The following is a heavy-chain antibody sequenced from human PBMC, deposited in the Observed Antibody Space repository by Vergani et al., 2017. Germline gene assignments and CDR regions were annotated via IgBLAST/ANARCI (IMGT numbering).Heavy chain of an antibody. Sequence: QVQLVQSGAEVKKPGASVKVSCKASGYTFTGYYMHWVRQAPGQGLEWMGWINPNSGATNYAQKFQGRVTMTRDTSISTAYMELSRLRSDDTAVYYCARVHYYYDSSGYYPNWGQGTLVTVSS. J-gene: IGHJ4*02. D-gene: IGHD3-22*01. CDR1: GYTFTGYY. CDR3: ARVHYYYDSSGYYPN. V-gene: IGHV1-2*02. CDR2: INPNSGAT.